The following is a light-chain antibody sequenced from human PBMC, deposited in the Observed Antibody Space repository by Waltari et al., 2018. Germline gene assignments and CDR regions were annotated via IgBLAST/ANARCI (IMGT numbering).Light chain of an antibody. J-gene: IGLJ2*01. CDR3: QTWDSGSYVV. Sequence: SYELTQPPSLSVSPGQTASITRSGDNLESKFTYWYQQKPGQSPVLVLYQDNKRPSGIPERCSGSNSGSTATLIISGSQAMDEADYYCQTWDSGSYVVFGGGTKLTVL. CDR1: NLESKF. V-gene: IGLV3-1*01. CDR2: QDN.